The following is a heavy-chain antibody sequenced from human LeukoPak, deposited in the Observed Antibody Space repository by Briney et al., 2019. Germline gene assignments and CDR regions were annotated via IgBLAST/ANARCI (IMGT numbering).Heavy chain of an antibody. Sequence: PSETLSLTCTVSGGSISSSSYYWGWIRQPPGKGLEWIGSIYYSGSTYYNPSLKSRVTISVDTSKNQFSLKLSSVTAADTAVYYCAREPRSKQLWPPRTSYGMDVWGQGTTVTVSS. CDR2: IYYSGST. CDR3: AREPRSKQLWPPRTSYGMDV. CDR1: GGSISSSSYY. J-gene: IGHJ6*02. V-gene: IGHV4-39*07. D-gene: IGHD5-18*01.